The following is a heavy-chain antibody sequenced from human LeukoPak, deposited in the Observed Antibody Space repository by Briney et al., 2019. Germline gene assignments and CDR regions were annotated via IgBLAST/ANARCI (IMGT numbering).Heavy chain of an antibody. D-gene: IGHD3-10*01. V-gene: IGHV1-3*03. CDR2: INAGNGNT. Sequence: ASVKVSCKASGYTFTSYYMHWVRQAPGQGLEWMGWINAGNGNTKYSQEFQGRVTITRDTSASTAYMELSSLRSEDMAVYYCARGHRYYSSSGSYLRRDSWFDPWGQGTLVTVSS. CDR1: GYTFTSYY. CDR3: ARGHRYYSSSGSYLRRDSWFDP. J-gene: IGHJ5*02.